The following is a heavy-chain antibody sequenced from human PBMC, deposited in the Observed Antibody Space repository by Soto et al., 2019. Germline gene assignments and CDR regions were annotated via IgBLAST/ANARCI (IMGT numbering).Heavy chain of an antibody. J-gene: IGHJ4*02. Sequence: SETLSLTCTVSGCSISSYYWSWIRQTTGKGLEWIGYIFYFGSTNYNPSLKSRVTLSIDTSKNQLSLKLSSVTAADTAVYYCARHSPDFDWLSQFDYWGQGTPVTVSS. CDR3: ARHSPDFDWLSQFDY. CDR2: IFYFGST. CDR1: GCSISSYY. V-gene: IGHV4-59*08. D-gene: IGHD3-9*01.